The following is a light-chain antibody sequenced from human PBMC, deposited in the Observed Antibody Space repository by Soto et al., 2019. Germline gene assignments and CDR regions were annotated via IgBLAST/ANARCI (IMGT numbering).Light chain of an antibody. CDR2: DAS. Sequence: ESVLTQSPGTLSLSPGDRATLSCRASQSVRSGHLAWYQQKPGQAPRLVIYDASTRATGIPDRFSGGGSGTDLTLTISRVEPEDFAVYYCHQYGRSASSITFGPGTKVEIK. CDR1: QSVRSGH. V-gene: IGKV3-20*01. CDR3: HQYGRSASSIT. J-gene: IGKJ3*01.